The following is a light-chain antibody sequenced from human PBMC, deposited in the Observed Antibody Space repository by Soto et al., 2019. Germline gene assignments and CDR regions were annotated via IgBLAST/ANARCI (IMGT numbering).Light chain of an antibody. V-gene: IGKV3D-20*02. Sequence: EIVLTQSPGTLSLSPGERDTISPRASQSVSSSYLAWYQQKPGQAPRLLIYGASSRATGIPDRFSGSGSGTDFTLTISSLEPEDFAVYYCQQRSNWPITFGQGTRLEIK. CDR3: QQRSNWPIT. CDR1: QSVSSSY. J-gene: IGKJ5*01. CDR2: GAS.